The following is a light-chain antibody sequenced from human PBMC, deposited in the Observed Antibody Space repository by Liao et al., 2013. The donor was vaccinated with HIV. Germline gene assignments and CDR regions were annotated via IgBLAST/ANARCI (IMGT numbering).Light chain of an antibody. CDR1: NIGRKS. CDR2: NDY. V-gene: IGLV3-21*01. J-gene: IGLJ1*01. CDR3: QVWDNSSDQSGYV. Sequence: SYVLTQPPSVSVAPGKTARITCGGNNIGRKSVHWYQQKPGQAPVLVIYNDYDRPSGIPERFSGSNSGNTATLTISWVEAGDEADYYCQVWDNSSDQSGYVFGTGTKVTVL.